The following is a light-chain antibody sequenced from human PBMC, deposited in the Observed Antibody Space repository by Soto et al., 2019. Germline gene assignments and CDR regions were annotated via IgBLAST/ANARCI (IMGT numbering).Light chain of an antibody. J-gene: IGLJ3*02. CDR3: CSYAGSYWV. CDR2: DVS. V-gene: IGLV2-11*01. CDR1: SSDVGGYNY. Sequence: QSALTQPRSVSGSPGQSVTISCTGTSSDVGGYNYVSWYQQQPGKAPKLMIYDVSKRPSGVPDRFSGSKSGNTASLTISGLQAEDEADYYCCSYAGSYWVFGGGTKLTVL.